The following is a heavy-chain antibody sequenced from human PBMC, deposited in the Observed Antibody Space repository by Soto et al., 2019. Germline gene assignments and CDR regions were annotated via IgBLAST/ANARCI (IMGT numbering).Heavy chain of an antibody. CDR3: ARSLTEGYCTITGCYTRPLYGMDV. CDR2: INPNSGGT. V-gene: IGHV1-2*02. Sequence: ASVKVSCKASGYTFSGYYIHWLRQAPGQGLEWMGWINPNSGGTNYAQKFQGRVTVTRDTPTSTAYMELSRITSDDTAVYYCARSLTEGYCTITGCYTRPLYGMDVGGQGTTVTVSS. CDR1: GYTFSGYY. J-gene: IGHJ6*02. D-gene: IGHD2-2*02.